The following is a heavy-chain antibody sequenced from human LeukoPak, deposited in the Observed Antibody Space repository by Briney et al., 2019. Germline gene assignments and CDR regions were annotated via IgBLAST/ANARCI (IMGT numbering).Heavy chain of an antibody. J-gene: IGHJ5*02. CDR1: GFTFSSYS. CDR3: ARDTRRYCSGGSCYGWFDP. D-gene: IGHD2-15*01. CDR2: ISSSSSYK. V-gene: IGHV3-21*01. Sequence: GGSLRLSCAASGFTFSSYSMNWVRQAPGKGLEWVSSISSSSSYKYYADSVKGRFTISRDNAKNSLYLQMNSLRAEDTAVYYCARDTRRYCSGGSCYGWFDPWGQGTLVTVSS.